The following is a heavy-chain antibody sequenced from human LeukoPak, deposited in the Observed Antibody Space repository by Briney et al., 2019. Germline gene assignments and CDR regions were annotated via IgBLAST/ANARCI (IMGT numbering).Heavy chain of an antibody. D-gene: IGHD4-17*01. V-gene: IGHV3-33*01. CDR3: ARDNMPYGDYVVSY. J-gene: IGHJ4*02. CDR1: GFTFSSYG. Sequence: GGSLRLSCAASGFTFSSYGMHWVRQAPGKGLEWVAVIWYDGNNKYYADCVKGRFTTSRDNSKNTLYLQMNSLRAEDTAVYYCARDNMPYGDYVVSYWGQGTLVTVSS. CDR2: IWYDGNNK.